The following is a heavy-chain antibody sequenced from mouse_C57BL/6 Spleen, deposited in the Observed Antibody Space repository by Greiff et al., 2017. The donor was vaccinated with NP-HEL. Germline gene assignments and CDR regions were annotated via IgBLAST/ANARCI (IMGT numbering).Heavy chain of an antibody. CDR1: GYSITSGYY. J-gene: IGHJ2*01. CDR3: AREDGNYAFDY. CDR2: ISYDGSN. V-gene: IGHV3-6*01. D-gene: IGHD2-1*01. Sequence: EVKLQESGPGLVKPSQSLSLTCSVTGYSITSGYYWNWIRQFPGNKLEWMGYISYDGSNNYNPSLKNRISITRDTSKNQFFLKLNSVTTEDTATYYCAREDGNYAFDYWGQGTTLTVSS.